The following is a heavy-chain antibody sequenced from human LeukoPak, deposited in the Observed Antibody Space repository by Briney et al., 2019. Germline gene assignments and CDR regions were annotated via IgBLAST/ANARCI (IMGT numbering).Heavy chain of an antibody. V-gene: IGHV4-34*01. D-gene: IGHD3-22*01. CDR2: INHSGST. J-gene: IGHJ3*02. CDR1: GGSFSGYY. CDR3: ARHFSDDYYDSSAFLGGAFDI. Sequence: SETLSLTCAVYGGSFSGYYWSWIRQPPGKGLEWIGEINHSGSTNYNPSLKSRVTISVDTSKNQFSLKLSSVTAADTAVYYCARHFSDDYYDSSAFLGGAFDIWGQGTMVTVSS.